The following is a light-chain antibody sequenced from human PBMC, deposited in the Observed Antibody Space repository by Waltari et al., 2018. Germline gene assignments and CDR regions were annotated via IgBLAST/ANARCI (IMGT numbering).Light chain of an antibody. CDR1: SSDVGGYNY. J-gene: IGLJ3*02. Sequence: QSALTQPASVSGSPGQSITISCTGTSSDVGGYNYVSWYQQHPDKAPKLMIYDVSNRPSGVSNRFSGSKAGNTASLTISGLQAEDEADYHCSSYTSSSTLVFGGGTKLTVL. V-gene: IGLV2-14*03. CDR3: SSYTSSSTLV. CDR2: DVS.